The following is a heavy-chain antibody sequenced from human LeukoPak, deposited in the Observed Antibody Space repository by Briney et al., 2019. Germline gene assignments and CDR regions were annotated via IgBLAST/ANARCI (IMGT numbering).Heavy chain of an antibody. J-gene: IGHJ6*02. Sequence: PGGSLRLSCAASGFTFSSYWMSWARQAPGKGLEWVANIKQDGSEKYYVDSVKGRFTISRDNAKNSLYLQMNSLRAEDTAVYYCARDRYYDFWSGYLPESYYGMDVWGQGTTVTVSS. CDR1: GFTFSSYW. V-gene: IGHV3-7*01. CDR3: ARDRYYDFWSGYLPESYYGMDV. D-gene: IGHD3-3*01. CDR2: IKQDGSEK.